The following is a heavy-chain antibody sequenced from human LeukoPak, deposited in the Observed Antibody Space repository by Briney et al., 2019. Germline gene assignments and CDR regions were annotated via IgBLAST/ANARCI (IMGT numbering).Heavy chain of an antibody. CDR3: ARAFSPSSRANWFDP. CDR2: IYTSGST. CDR1: GGSISSYY. J-gene: IGHJ5*02. D-gene: IGHD6-13*01. Sequence: PSETLSLTCTVSGGSISSYYWSWIRQPAGKGLEWIGRIYTSGSTNYNPSLKSRVTLSVDTSKNQFFLNLSSVTVADTAVYYCARAFSPSSRANWFDPWGQGTLVTVSS. V-gene: IGHV4-4*07.